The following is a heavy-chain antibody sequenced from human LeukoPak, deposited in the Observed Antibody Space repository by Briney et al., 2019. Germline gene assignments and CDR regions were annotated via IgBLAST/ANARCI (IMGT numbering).Heavy chain of an antibody. J-gene: IGHJ4*02. D-gene: IGHD3-10*01. V-gene: IGHV3-13*01. Sequence: GGSLRLSCAASGFTFSSYDMHWVRQATGKGLEWVSAIGTAGDTYYPGSVKGRFTISRENAKNPLYLQMNSLRAGDTAVYYCARGYYYGSGRRCYFDYWGQGTLVTVSS. CDR1: GFTFSSYD. CDR3: ARGYYYGSGRRCYFDY. CDR2: IGTAGDT.